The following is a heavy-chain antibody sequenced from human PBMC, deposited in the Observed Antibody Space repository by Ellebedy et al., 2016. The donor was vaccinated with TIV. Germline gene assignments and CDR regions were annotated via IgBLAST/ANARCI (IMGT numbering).Heavy chain of an antibody. CDR3: ARDGGSYSDFDY. V-gene: IGHV1-2*04. CDR1: GYTLTGYY. Sequence: AASVKVSCKASGYTLTGYYMHWVRQAPGQGLEWMGWINPNSGGTNYAQKFQGWVTMTRDTSISTAYMELSRLRADDTAVYYCARDGGSYSDFDYWGQGTLVTVSS. CDR2: INPNSGGT. D-gene: IGHD1-26*01. J-gene: IGHJ4*02.